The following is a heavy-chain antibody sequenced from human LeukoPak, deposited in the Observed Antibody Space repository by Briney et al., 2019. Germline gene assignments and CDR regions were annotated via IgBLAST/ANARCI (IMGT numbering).Heavy chain of an antibody. V-gene: IGHV4-39*01. J-gene: IGHJ6*03. D-gene: IGHD3-10*01. Sequence: SETLSLTCTVSGGSISSYYWGWIRQPPGKGLEWIGSIYYSGITYHNPSLKSRVTISVDTSNNQFSLKMSSVTAADTAVCFCARHQEGMVRGVLYYMDVWGKGTTVIISS. CDR2: IYYSGIT. CDR3: ARHQEGMVRGVLYYMDV. CDR1: GGSISSYY.